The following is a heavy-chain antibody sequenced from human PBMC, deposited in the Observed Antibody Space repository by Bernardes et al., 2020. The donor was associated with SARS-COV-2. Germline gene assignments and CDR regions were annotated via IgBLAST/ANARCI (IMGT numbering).Heavy chain of an antibody. D-gene: IGHD4-17*01. CDR1: GFTFSSYA. J-gene: IGHJ4*02. V-gene: IGHV3-23*01. CDR3: AKEGVSTVTPISLYYFDY. CDR2: ISGSGGST. Sequence: GGSLRLSCAASGFTFSSYAMSWVRQAPGKGLEWVSAISGSGGSTYYADSVKGRFTISRDNSKNTLYLQMNSLRAEDTAVYYCAKEGVSTVTPISLYYFDYWGQGTLVTVSS.